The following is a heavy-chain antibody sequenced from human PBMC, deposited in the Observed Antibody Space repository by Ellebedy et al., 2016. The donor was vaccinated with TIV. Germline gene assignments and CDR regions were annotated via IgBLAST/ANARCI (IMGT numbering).Heavy chain of an antibody. Sequence: SVKVSXXASGRTFSTYAISWVRQAPGQGLEWMGGIIPIFGTANYAQKFQGRVTITADESTSTAYMELSSLRSEDTAVYYCASHYGGNPSLSYYYYGMDVWGQGTTVTVSS. CDR1: GRTFSTYA. J-gene: IGHJ6*02. D-gene: IGHD4-23*01. CDR2: IIPIFGTA. CDR3: ASHYGGNPSLSYYYYGMDV. V-gene: IGHV1-69*13.